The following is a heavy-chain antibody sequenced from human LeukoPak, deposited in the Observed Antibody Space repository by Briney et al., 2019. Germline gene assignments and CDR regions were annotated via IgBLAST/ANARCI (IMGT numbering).Heavy chain of an antibody. CDR3: ARGGGDTYYDSTGYLWYFDN. CDR1: GGSISSHY. J-gene: IGHJ4*02. Sequence: NPSETLSLTCTASGGSISSHYWSWIRQPPGKGLEWIGYIYYSGSTKFNPSLKSRVTISVDTSKKQFSLKLSSVTAADTAVYYCARGGGDTYYDSTGYLWYFDNWGQGTLVTVSS. D-gene: IGHD3-22*01. V-gene: IGHV4-59*11. CDR2: IYYSGST.